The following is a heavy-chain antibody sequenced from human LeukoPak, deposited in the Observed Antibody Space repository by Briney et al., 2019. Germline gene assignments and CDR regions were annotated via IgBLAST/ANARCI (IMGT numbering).Heavy chain of an antibody. CDR2: IYYSGST. J-gene: IGHJ4*02. CDR3: ARVVYDILTGYLFDY. V-gene: IGHV4-61*01. D-gene: IGHD3-9*01. CDR1: GGSVSSGSYY. Sequence: KSSETLSLTCTVSGGSVSSGSYYWSWIRQPPGKGLEWIGYIYYSGSTNHNPSLKSRVTISVDTSKNQFSLKLSSVTAADTAVYYCARVVYDILTGYLFDYWGQGTLVTVSS.